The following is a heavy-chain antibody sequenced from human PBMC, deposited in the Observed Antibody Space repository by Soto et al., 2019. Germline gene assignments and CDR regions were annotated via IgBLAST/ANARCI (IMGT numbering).Heavy chain of an antibody. CDR2: INPARGST. Sequence: QVQLVQSGAEVKKPGASVKRSCRKSGYTFTHYYIHWVRQAPGQGLEWLAIINPARGSTNYAQDFQGRVTLTMDTSTTTVYMELSGLRAEDTAIFYCARDLAAGDYWGQGTLVTVSS. D-gene: IGHD6-13*01. V-gene: IGHV1-46*01. CDR3: ARDLAAGDY. CDR1: GYTFTHYY. J-gene: IGHJ4*02.